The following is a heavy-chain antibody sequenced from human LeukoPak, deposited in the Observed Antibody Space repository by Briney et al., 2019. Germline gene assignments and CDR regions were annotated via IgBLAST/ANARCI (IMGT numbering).Heavy chain of an antibody. Sequence: GESLKISCKASGYIFTNYWIGWVRQVPGKGLEWMGIIYPGDSDTRYSPSFQGQVTISVDKSISTAYLQWCTLKASDTAMYYCARHNSGYSNAWSTHWGQGSLVTVSS. CDR3: ARHNSGYSNAWSTH. D-gene: IGHD6-19*01. J-gene: IGHJ4*02. CDR1: GYIFTNYW. V-gene: IGHV5-51*01. CDR2: IYPGDSDT.